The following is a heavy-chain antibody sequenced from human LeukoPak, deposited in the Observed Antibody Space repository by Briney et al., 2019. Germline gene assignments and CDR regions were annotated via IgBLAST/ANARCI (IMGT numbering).Heavy chain of an antibody. CDR3: ARHSTRIAVALLVDWFDP. J-gene: IGHJ5*02. CDR2: IYYSGST. Sequence: SGTLSLTCTVSGSSISSSSYYWGWIRQPPGKGLEWIGSIYYSGSTYYNPSLKSRVTISVDTSKNQFSLKLSSVTAADTAVYYCARHSTRIAVALLVDWFDPWGQGTLVTVSS. D-gene: IGHD6-19*01. CDR1: GSSISSSSYY. V-gene: IGHV4-39*01.